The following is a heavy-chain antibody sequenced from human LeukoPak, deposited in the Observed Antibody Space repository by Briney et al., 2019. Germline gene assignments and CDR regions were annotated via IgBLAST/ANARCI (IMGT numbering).Heavy chain of an antibody. V-gene: IGHV3-23*01. CDR1: GFTFSSYA. Sequence: GGSLRLSCAASGFTFSSYAMSWVRQAPGKGLEWVSAISGSGGSTYYADSVKGRFTISRDNSKNSLYLQMNSLRAEDTAVYYCARDSTGWYYDYWGQGTLVTVSS. D-gene: IGHD3-9*01. J-gene: IGHJ4*02. CDR3: ARDSTGWYYDY. CDR2: ISGSGGST.